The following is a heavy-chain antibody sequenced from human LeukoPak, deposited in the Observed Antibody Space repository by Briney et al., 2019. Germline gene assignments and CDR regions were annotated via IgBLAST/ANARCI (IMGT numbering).Heavy chain of an antibody. V-gene: IGHV3-48*04. J-gene: IGHJ6*02. D-gene: IGHD1-26*01. Sequence: GGSLRLSCAASGFTFSSYSMNWVRQAPGKGLECVSYIGGGTIYYADSVKGRLTISRDNAKNPLYLQMNSLRVEDTAIYYCARMRELRVGGLGDYFFYGMDVWGQGTTVTVSS. CDR2: IGGGTI. CDR3: ARMRELRVGGLGDYFFYGMDV. CDR1: GFTFSSYS.